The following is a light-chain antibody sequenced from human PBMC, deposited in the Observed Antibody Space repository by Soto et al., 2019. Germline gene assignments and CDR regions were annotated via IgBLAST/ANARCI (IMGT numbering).Light chain of an antibody. V-gene: IGLV2-14*01. Sequence: QSVLTQPDSVSGTPGQSVTISCTGTSTDVGASHYVSWYQQHLGRAPKVIFYDVTKRPSVVSSRFASSKSGNTAPLTIPGLQAEDEADYYGSSNVGRNTGVFGVGTKLTVL. J-gene: IGLJ2*01. CDR3: SSNVGRNTGV. CDR1: STDVGASHY. CDR2: DVT.